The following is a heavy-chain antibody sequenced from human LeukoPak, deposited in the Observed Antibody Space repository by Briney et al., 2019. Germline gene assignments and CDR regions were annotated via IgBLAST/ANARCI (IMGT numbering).Heavy chain of an antibody. D-gene: IGHD2-21*02. V-gene: IGHV3-48*04. CDR2: ISSTSTTI. CDR3: ARDVTRIYDACDI. Sequence: GGSLRLSFAASGSTFSSSSMNWVRQAPGKGLEWVSYISSTSTTIYYADSVKGRFTISRDNAKNSLYLQMNSLRAEDTAVYYCARDVTRIYDACDIWGQGTMVTVSS. CDR1: GSTFSSSS. J-gene: IGHJ3*02.